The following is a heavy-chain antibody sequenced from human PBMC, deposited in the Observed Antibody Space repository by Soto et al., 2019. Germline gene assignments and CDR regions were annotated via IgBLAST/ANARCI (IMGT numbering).Heavy chain of an antibody. J-gene: IGHJ6*02. CDR2: IKSKVDGGTA. CDR1: VFTFSNAW. Sequence: GGSLRLSCAASVFTFSNAWMNWVRQGPGKGLEWLGRIKSKVDGGTADYGAATKGRFNISRDDLKNMLYLQMNSLKPDDTAVYYCTTLSYLYYDGMDVWGQGTTVTVSS. CDR3: TTLSYLYYDGMDV. V-gene: IGHV3-15*01. D-gene: IGHD2-2*01.